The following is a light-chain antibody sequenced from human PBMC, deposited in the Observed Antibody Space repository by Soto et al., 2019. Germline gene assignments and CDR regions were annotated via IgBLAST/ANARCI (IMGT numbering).Light chain of an antibody. V-gene: IGKV3-15*01. Sequence: EIVMTQSPATLSVSPGERATLSCRASQSVSSNLAWYQQKPGQAPRLLIYGASTRATGIPARFSGSGSGTEFTLTISSLQSEDFAFYYCQQHNNWPLTFGGGPKVDIK. CDR3: QQHNNWPLT. J-gene: IGKJ4*01. CDR1: QSVSSN. CDR2: GAS.